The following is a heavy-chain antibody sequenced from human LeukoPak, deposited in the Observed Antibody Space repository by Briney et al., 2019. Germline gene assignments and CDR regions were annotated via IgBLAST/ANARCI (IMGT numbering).Heavy chain of an antibody. CDR3: ARTPYYDYVWGSPGDYFDY. V-gene: IGHV5-51*01. CDR2: IYAGDSDR. Sequence: GESLKISCKGSGFNFSNYWIGWVRQTPEKGLEWMGIIYAGDSDRRYSPSFQGQVTISVDKSISTAYLQWRSLKASDTAMYYCARTPYYDYVWGSPGDYFDYWGQGTLVTVSS. J-gene: IGHJ4*02. D-gene: IGHD3-16*01. CDR1: GFNFSNYW.